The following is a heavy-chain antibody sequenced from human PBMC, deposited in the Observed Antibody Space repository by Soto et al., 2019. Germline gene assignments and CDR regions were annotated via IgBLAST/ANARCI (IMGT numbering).Heavy chain of an antibody. V-gene: IGHV3-30*18. Sequence: GGSLRLSCAASGFTFSSYGMHWVRQAPGKGLEWVAVISYDGSNKYYADSVKGRFTISRDNSKNTLYLQMNSLRAEDTAVYYCAKDHPTYYDFWGGYYGLYYYGMDVWGQGTTVTVSS. CDR1: GFTFSSYG. D-gene: IGHD3-3*01. CDR2: ISYDGSNK. J-gene: IGHJ6*02. CDR3: AKDHPTYYDFWGGYYGLYYYGMDV.